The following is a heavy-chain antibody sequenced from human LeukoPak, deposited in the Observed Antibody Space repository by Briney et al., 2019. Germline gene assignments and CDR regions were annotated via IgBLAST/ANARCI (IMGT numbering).Heavy chain of an antibody. CDR2: SCAYNGNT. J-gene: IGHJ6*03. Sequence: VASVKVSCKASGYTFTSYGISWVRQAAGQGLEWMGLSCAYNGNTNYAQKLQGRVTMTTETSTSTAYMELRSLRSDDTPVYYCERGKASSRGYYYYYMDVWGKGTTVTVSS. V-gene: IGHV1-18*01. CDR1: GYTFTSYG. CDR3: ERGKASSRGYYYYYMDV.